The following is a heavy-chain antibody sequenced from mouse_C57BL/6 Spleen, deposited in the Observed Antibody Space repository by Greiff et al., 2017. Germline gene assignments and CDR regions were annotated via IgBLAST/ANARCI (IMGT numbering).Heavy chain of an antibody. CDR3: ARNYDYDRAY. Sequence: QVQLQQSGAELVRPGTSVKVSCKASGYAFTNYLIEWVKQRPGQGLEWIGVINPGSGGTNYNEKFKGKATLTADESSSTAYMQLSSLTSEDSAVYFCARNYDYDRAYWGQGTLVTVSA. CDR1: GYAFTNYL. D-gene: IGHD2-4*01. CDR2: INPGSGGT. V-gene: IGHV1-54*01. J-gene: IGHJ3*01.